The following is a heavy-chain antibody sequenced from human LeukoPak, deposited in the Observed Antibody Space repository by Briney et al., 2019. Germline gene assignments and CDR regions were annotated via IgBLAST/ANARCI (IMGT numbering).Heavy chain of an antibody. J-gene: IGHJ4*02. CDR3: TTVYYYDSSGYLTHFDY. V-gene: IGHV3-15*01. CDR2: IKSKTDGGTT. CDR1: GFTFSNAW. D-gene: IGHD3-22*01. Sequence: GGSLRLSCAASGFTFSNAWMSWVRQAPGKGLEWVGRIKSKTDGGTTDYAAPVKGRFTISRDDSKNTLYLQMNSLKTEDTAVYYCTTVYYYDSSGYLTHFDYWGRGTLVTVSS.